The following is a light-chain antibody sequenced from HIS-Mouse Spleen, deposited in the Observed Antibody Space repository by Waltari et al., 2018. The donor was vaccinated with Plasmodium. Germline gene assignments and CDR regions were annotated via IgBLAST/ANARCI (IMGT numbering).Light chain of an antibody. CDR3: AAWDDSLSGPV. J-gene: IGLJ3*02. CDR1: STNIGSNS. CDR2: RNN. Sequence: QSVLTQPPSASGTPGQRVTISCSGSSTNIGSNSVYWYQQLPGPAPKLLIYRNNRRPSGGPDRFAGSQSGTSASLAIRGLRSEDEAEYYCAAWDDSLSGPVFGGGTKLTVL. V-gene: IGLV1-47*01.